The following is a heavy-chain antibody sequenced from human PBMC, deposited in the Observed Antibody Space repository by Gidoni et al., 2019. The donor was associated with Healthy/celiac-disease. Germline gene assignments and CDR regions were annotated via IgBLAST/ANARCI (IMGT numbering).Heavy chain of an antibody. CDR1: GFTFSSYS. Sequence: EVQLVESGGGLVQPGGSLRLSCAASGFTFSSYSMNWVRQAPGKGLDWVSYISRSSSTIDYAGSVKVRFTISRDNAKNSMYLQMNSMRDEDMAVYYCARDANMITFGGVIAPTPFDYWGQGTLVTVYS. CDR3: ARDANMITFGGVIAPTPFDY. J-gene: IGHJ4*02. V-gene: IGHV3-48*02. CDR2: ISRSSSTI. D-gene: IGHD3-16*02.